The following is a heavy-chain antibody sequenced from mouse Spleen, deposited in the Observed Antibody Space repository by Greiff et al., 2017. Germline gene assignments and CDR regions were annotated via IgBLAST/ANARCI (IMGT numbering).Heavy chain of an antibody. CDR2: IWWNDDK. CDR1: GFSLSTSGMS. Sequence: QVTLKESGPGILQPSQTLSLTCSFSGFSLSTSGMSVGWIRQPSGKGLEWLAHIWWNDDKYYNPALKSRLTISKDTSNNQVFLKIASVVTADTATYYCARSPLYYGSYYAMDYWGQGTSVTVSS. J-gene: IGHJ4*01. D-gene: IGHD1-1*01. CDR3: ARSPLYYGSYYAMDY. V-gene: IGHV8-8*01.